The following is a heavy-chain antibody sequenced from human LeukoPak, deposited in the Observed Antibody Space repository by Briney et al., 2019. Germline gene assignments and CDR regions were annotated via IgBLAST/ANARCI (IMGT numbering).Heavy chain of an antibody. V-gene: IGHV1-46*01. CDR1: GYTFTSYH. CDR3: ARIRDGYNDAYDI. J-gene: IGHJ3*02. CDR2: INPDGGNT. D-gene: IGHD5-24*01. Sequence: ASAKVSCKASGYTFTSYHLHWVRQAPGQVLEWMGLINPDGGNTNYAQNFQGRVTLTRDTSTSTVYMELSSLRSEDTAIYYCARIRDGYNDAYDIWGQGTVVTVPS.